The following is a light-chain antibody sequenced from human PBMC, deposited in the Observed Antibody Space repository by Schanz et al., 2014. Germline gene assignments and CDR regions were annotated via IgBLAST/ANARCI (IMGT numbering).Light chain of an antibody. CDR3: CSYAGSWV. V-gene: IGLV2-18*02. CDR1: SSDVGSYNR. Sequence: QSALTQPPSVSGSPGQSVTISCTGTSSDVGSYNRVSWYQQPPGTAPKLMIYEVTNRPSGVPDRFSGSKSGSTASLTISGLQAEDEADYYCCSYAGSWVFGGGTKLTVL. CDR2: EVT. J-gene: IGLJ3*02.